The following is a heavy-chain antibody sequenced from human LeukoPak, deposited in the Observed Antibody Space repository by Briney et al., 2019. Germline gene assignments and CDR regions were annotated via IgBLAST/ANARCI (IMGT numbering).Heavy chain of an antibody. CDR2: INPSGGST. CDR3: ARDDPPEGRDGYMIGGYYFYY. J-gene: IGHJ4*02. D-gene: IGHD5-24*01. CDR1: GYTFTSYY. V-gene: IGHV1-46*01. Sequence: ASVKVSCKASGYTFTSYYMHWVRQAPGQGLEWMGIINPSGGSTSYAQKFQGRVTMTRDTSTSTVYMELSSLRSEDTAVYYCARDDPPEGRDGYMIGGYYFYYWGQGTLVTVSS.